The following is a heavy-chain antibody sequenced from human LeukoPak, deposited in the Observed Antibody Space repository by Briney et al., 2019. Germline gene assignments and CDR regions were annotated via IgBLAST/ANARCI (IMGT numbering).Heavy chain of an antibody. CDR2: INHSGST. J-gene: IGHJ6*04. D-gene: IGHD6-13*01. V-gene: IGHV4-34*01. CDR1: GGSFSGYY. Sequence: SETRSLTCAVYGGSFSGYYWSWIRQPPGKGLEWIGEINHSGSTNYNPSLKSRVTISVDTSKNQFSLKLSSVTAADTAVYYCATGYSSSWLDGYYYYGMDVWGKGTTVTVS. CDR3: ATGYSSSWLDGYYYYGMDV.